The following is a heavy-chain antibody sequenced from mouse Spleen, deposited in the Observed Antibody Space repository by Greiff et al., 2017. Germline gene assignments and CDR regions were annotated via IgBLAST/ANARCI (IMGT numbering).Heavy chain of an antibody. J-gene: IGHJ3*01. CDR2: ISSGGSYT. D-gene: IGHD1-2*01. CDR1: GFTFSSYA. Sequence: EVQRVESGGGLVKPGGSLKLSCAASGFTFSSYAMSWVRQTPEKRLEWVATISSGGSYTYYPDSVKGRFTISRDNAKNTLYLQMSSLRSEDTAMYYCARQRGFITTAWFAYWGQGTLVTVSA. V-gene: IGHV5-9-3*01. CDR3: ARQRGFITTAWFAY.